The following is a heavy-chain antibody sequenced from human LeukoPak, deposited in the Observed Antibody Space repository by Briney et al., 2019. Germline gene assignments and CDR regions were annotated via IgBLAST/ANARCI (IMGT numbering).Heavy chain of an antibody. V-gene: IGHV1-69*06. CDR3: ASEYKYDSTGANAFDI. Sequence: GASVKVSCKASGGTFSSYAISWVRQAPGQGLEWMGGIIPIFGTANYAQKFQGRVTITADKSTSTAYMELSSLRSADTAVYYCASEYKYDSTGANAFDIWGQGTMVTVSS. CDR2: IIPIFGTA. J-gene: IGHJ3*02. D-gene: IGHD3-22*01. CDR1: GGTFSSYA.